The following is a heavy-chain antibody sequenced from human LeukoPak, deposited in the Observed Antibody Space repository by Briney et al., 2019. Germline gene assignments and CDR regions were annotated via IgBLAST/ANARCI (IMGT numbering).Heavy chain of an antibody. D-gene: IGHD2-2*01. CDR1: GGSISSFY. J-gene: IGHJ3*02. CDR2: IYYSGST. Sequence: SETLSLTCTGSGGSISSFYLSWVRAPPGKGMGGIGDIYYSGSTNYNPSLKSRVTISVDTSKNQFFLKLSSVTAADTAVYYCARCPVVAAAKGAFDIWGQGTMVTVSS. CDR3: ARCPVVAAAKGAFDI. V-gene: IGHV4-59*12.